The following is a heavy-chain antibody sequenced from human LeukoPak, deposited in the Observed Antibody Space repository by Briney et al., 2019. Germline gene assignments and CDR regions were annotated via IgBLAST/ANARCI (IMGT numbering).Heavy chain of an antibody. D-gene: IGHD3-10*01. J-gene: IGHJ6*03. CDR1: GFTFSSYT. CDR3: ARDRLLQYMDV. CDR2: ISSSGSTI. V-gene: IGHV3-48*04. Sequence: GGSLRLSCAASGFTFSSYTMNWVRQAPGKGLEWVSYISSSGSTIYYADSVKGRFTISRDNAKNSLYLQMNSLRAEDTAVYYCARDRLLQYMDVWGKGTTVTISS.